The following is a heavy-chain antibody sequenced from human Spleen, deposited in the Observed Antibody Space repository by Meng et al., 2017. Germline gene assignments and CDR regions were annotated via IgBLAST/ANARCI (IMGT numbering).Heavy chain of an antibody. D-gene: IGHD1-1*01. CDR1: GGSFSGYY. V-gene: IGHV4-34*01. J-gene: IGHJ4*02. CDR2: INHSGST. Sequence: SETLSLTCAVYGGSFSGYYWSWIRQPPGKGLEWIGEINHSGSTNYNPSLKSRVTISVDTSKNQFSLKLSSVTAADTAVYYCARLGNWNQGDYWGQGTLVTVSS. CDR3: ARLGNWNQGDY.